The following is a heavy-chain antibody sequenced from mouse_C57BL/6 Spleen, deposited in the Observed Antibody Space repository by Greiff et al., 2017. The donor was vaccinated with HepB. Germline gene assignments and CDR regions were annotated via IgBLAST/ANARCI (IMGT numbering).Heavy chain of an antibody. CDR1: GYTFTSYW. Sequence: QVQLQQPGAELVMPGASVKLSCKASGYTFTSYWMHWVKQRPGQGLEWIGEIDPSDSYTNYNQKFKGKSTLTVDKSSSTAYMQLSSLTSEDSAVYYCARAGDGYDSFAYWGQGTLVTVSA. J-gene: IGHJ3*01. D-gene: IGHD2-2*01. CDR3: ARAGDGYDSFAY. CDR2: IDPSDSYT. V-gene: IGHV1-69*01.